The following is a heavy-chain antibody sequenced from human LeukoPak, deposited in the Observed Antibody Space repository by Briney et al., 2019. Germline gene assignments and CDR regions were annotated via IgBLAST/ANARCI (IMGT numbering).Heavy chain of an antibody. CDR1: GYSLTRYW. Sequence: GESLKISCKGSGYSLTRYWISWVRQMPGKGLEWVGIIYPGDSDTRYSPSFQGQVTISADKSISTAYLQWSSLKASDTAMYYCARLLAVAGYFDYWGQGTLVTASS. CDR2: IYPGDSDT. CDR3: ARLLAVAGYFDY. J-gene: IGHJ4*02. V-gene: IGHV5-51*01. D-gene: IGHD6-19*01.